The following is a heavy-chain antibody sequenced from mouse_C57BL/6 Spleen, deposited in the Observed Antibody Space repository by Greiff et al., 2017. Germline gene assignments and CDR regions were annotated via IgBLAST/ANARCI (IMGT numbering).Heavy chain of an antibody. CDR2: IYPGSGNT. V-gene: IGHV1-76*01. CDR1: GYTFTDYY. J-gene: IGHJ4*01. Sequence: QVQLQQSGAELVRPGASVKLSCKASGYTFTDYYINWVKQRPGQGLEWIARIYPGSGNTYYNEKFKGKATLTAEKSSSTAYMQLSSLTSEDSAVYFCAREEGRRAMDYWGQGTSVTVSS. CDR3: AREEGRRAMDY. D-gene: IGHD3-3*01.